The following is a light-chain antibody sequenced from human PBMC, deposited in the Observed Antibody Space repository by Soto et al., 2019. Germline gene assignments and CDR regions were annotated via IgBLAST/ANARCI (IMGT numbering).Light chain of an antibody. CDR3: QQYNNWPPWT. CDR2: GAS. J-gene: IGKJ1*01. CDR1: QSVSSN. Sequence: EIVMTQSPATPSVSPGERATLSCRASQSVSSNLAWYQQKPGQAPRLLIYGASTRATGIPARFSGSVSGTEFTLTISSLQSEDFAVYYCQQYNNWPPWTFGQGTKVEIK. V-gene: IGKV3-15*01.